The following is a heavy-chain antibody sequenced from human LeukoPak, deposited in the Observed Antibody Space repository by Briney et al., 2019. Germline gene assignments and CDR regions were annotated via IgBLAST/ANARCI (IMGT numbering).Heavy chain of an antibody. J-gene: IGHJ6*02. CDR3: ASEYQLLNYYYYGMDV. D-gene: IGHD2-2*01. V-gene: IGHV1-69*02. CDR2: IIPIFGIA. CDR1: GGTFSSYT. Sequence: SVKVSCKASGGTFSSYTISWVRQAPGQGLEWMARIIPIFGIANYAQKFQGRVTITADKSTSTAYMDLSSLRSEDTAVYYCASEYQLLNYYYYGMDVWGQGTTVTVSS.